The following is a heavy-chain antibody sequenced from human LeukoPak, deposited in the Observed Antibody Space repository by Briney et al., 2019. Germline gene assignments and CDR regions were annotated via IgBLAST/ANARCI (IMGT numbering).Heavy chain of an antibody. CDR3: ARDGARLDI. Sequence: ASVKVSCKTSGYTFTSYAISWVRQAPGQGLEWMGWINTNTGNPTYAQGFTGRYAFSLDTSVTTAYLQINSLKADDTAVYYCARDGARLDIWGQGTMVTVSS. D-gene: IGHD4/OR15-4a*01. CDR1: GYTFTSYA. J-gene: IGHJ3*02. CDR2: INTNTGNP. V-gene: IGHV7-4-1*02.